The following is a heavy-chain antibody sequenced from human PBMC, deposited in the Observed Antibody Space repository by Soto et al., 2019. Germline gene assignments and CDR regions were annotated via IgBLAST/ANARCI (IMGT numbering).Heavy chain of an antibody. CDR3: ARAMTGYSSGWYMIGRDFEI. CDR1: GGSFSGYY. D-gene: IGHD6-19*01. Sequence: PSETLSLTCAVYGGSFSGYYWSWIRQPPGKGLEWIGEINHSGSTNYNPSLKSRVTISVDTSKNQFSLKLSSVTAADTAVYYCARAMTGYSSGWYMIGRDFEIWGQGTMVTVSS. V-gene: IGHV4-34*01. CDR2: INHSGST. J-gene: IGHJ3*02.